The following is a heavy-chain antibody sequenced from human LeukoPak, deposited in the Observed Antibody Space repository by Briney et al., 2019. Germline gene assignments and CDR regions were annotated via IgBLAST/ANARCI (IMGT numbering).Heavy chain of an antibody. CDR2: IYSSGST. Sequence: SETLSLTCTVSGASVSGSPYYWGWIRQPPGKGLEWIGSIYSSGSTYYNASLQSRVTISIETSKNQISLRLNSVTAADTAVYYCAREEADMDVWGKGTTVTVSS. J-gene: IGHJ6*03. CDR1: GASVSGSPYY. CDR3: AREEADMDV. V-gene: IGHV4-39*02.